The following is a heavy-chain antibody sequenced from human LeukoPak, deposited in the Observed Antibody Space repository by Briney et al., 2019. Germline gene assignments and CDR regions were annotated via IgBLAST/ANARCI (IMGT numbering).Heavy chain of an antibody. Sequence: GGSLRLSCAASGFTFSSYAMSWVRQAPGKGLEWVSAISGSGGSTYYADSVKGRFTISRDNSRNALYLQMNSLRAGDTAVYYCAKGVRRSSDYSSPVDYWGQGTLVTVSS. V-gene: IGHV3-23*01. J-gene: IGHJ4*02. CDR2: ISGSGGST. D-gene: IGHD3-22*01. CDR1: GFTFSSYA. CDR3: AKGVRRSSDYSSPVDY.